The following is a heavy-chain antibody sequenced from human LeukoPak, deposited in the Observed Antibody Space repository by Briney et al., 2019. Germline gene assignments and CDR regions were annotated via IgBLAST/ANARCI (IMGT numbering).Heavy chain of an antibody. CDR1: FTFDXXG. D-gene: IGHD6-13*01. CDR3: ARVGSIAAAGTPDY. Sequence: FTFDXXGMXXXRXXXXXXXXXISXVNWNGGSTGYADSVKGRFTISRDNAKNSLYLQVNSLRAEDTAVYYCARVGSIAAAGTPDYWGQGTLVTVSS. V-gene: IGHV3-20*03. CDR2: VNWNGGST. J-gene: IGHJ4*02.